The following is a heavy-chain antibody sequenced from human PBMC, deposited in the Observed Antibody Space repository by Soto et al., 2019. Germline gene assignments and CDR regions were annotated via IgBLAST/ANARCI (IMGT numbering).Heavy chain of an antibody. Sequence: EAHLVQSGGGLVKPGGSLRLSCAASGFSFSKAWMSWVRLTPGKGLEWVGRIKNKTDGGITDYPAPVRDRFTISRDDSRSTLYLQMNILKTEHTAVYYCITDPYYDFWSGYHFDYWGQGTLVTVSS. CDR1: GFSFSKAW. J-gene: IGHJ4*02. CDR2: IKNKTDGGIT. V-gene: IGHV3-15*01. CDR3: ITDPYYDFWSGYHFDY. D-gene: IGHD3-3*01.